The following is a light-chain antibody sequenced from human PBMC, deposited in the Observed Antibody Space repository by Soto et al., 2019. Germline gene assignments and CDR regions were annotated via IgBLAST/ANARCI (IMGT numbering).Light chain of an antibody. J-gene: IGKJ4*01. V-gene: IGKV1-27*01. CDR3: QKYNSAPLT. Sequence: DIQMTQSPSSLSASVGDRVTITCRASQGINNNLAWYQQKPGKVPKVLIYAASTLQSGVPSRFSGSGFGTDFTLTISSLQPEDVATYYCQKYNSAPLTFGGGTKVEIK. CDR1: QGINNN. CDR2: AAS.